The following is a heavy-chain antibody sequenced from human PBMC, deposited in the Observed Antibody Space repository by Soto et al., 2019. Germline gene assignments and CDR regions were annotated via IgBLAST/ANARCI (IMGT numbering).Heavy chain of an antibody. Sequence: QVQLVQSGAAVQKPGSSVKVSCKASGGTFSSYAISWVRHAPGQGLEWMGGIIPIFGTANYAQKFQGRVTLTAEESTSTAYMELCSLRAEDKAVDYCARDIYDGSSGSNDRFDPCGHGTLVTVSS. CDR2: IIPIFGTA. D-gene: IGHD3-22*01. CDR1: GGTFSSYA. CDR3: ARDIYDGSSGSNDRFDP. J-gene: IGHJ5*02. V-gene: IGHV1-69*01.